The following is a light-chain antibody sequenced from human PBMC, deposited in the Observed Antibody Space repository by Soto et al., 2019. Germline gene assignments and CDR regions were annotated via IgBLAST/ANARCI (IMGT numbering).Light chain of an antibody. CDR3: QVYHTWLIT. CDR1: QCISRK. J-gene: IGKJ4*01. Sequence: IVLMQSPATLSVAPGGRVTFSCRASQCISRKVAWCQHKPGQDPRLLISGPSTGATGSPARFSGSGSGTEFTLTICSLQSEDCAIDYCQVYHTWLITFGGGTKVDIK. V-gene: IGKV3-15*01. CDR2: GPS.